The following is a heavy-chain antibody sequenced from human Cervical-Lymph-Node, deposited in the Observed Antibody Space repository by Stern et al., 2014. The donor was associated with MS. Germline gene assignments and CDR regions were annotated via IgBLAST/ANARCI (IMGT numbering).Heavy chain of an antibody. CDR2: INSKNDGGKS. CDR1: GFTFSNAW. V-gene: IGHV3-15*01. J-gene: IGHJ4*02. Sequence: EVQLVESGGGLVKPGGSLRLSCAASGFTFSNAWMSWVRQAPGKGLEWVGRINSKNDGGKSDYAATVKGRFTISRDDSKNTLYLQMNSLKTEDTAVYYCTTGFEVVVVAATPGVDYWGQGTLVTVSS. CDR3: TTGFEVVVVAATPGVDY. D-gene: IGHD2-15*01.